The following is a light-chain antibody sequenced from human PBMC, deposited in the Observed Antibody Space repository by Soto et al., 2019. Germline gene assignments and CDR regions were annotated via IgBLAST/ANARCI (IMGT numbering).Light chain of an antibody. V-gene: IGKV3-20*01. J-gene: IGKJ1*01. Sequence: EIVLTQSPGTLSLSPGERATLSCRASQSVSSSHLAWYQQKPGQAPRLLISGASSRATGIPARFTGSGSGTDFTLTISRLEPEDFAVYYCQQYGSSPRTFGHGTKVEIK. CDR2: GAS. CDR3: QQYGSSPRT. CDR1: QSVSSSH.